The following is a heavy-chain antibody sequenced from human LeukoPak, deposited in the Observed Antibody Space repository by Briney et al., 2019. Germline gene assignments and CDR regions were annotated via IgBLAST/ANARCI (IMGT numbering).Heavy chain of an antibody. Sequence: PSETLSLTCTVSGGSISSSSYYWGWIRQPPGKGLEWIGSIYYSGSTYYNPSLKSRVTISVDTSKNQFSLKLSSVTAADTAVYYCAREPCSGGSCYRGDYWGQGTLVTVSS. D-gene: IGHD2-15*01. V-gene: IGHV4-39*02. CDR2: IYYSGST. CDR1: GGSISSSSYY. CDR3: AREPCSGGSCYRGDY. J-gene: IGHJ4*02.